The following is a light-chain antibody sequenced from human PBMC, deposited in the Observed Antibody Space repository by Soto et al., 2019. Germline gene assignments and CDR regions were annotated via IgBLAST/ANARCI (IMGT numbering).Light chain of an antibody. CDR1: PSMGNF. CDR3: QQSYMTPLT. CDR2: TAS. Sequence: DVQLTQSPSSLSASVGDRVTITCRASPSMGNFLNWYQQQPGKAPKLLIYTASNLETGVPSRFSGTGSGTDFTLTINSLQPADFGSYFCQQSYMTPLTFGGGTKVEIK. J-gene: IGKJ4*01. V-gene: IGKV1-39*01.